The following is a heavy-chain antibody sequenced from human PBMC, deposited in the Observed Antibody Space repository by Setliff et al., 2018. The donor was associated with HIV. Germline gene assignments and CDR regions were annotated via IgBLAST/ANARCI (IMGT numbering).Heavy chain of an antibody. D-gene: IGHD4-17*01. Sequence: LSLTCTVSGGSIRNGLYYWHWIRQPPGKGLEWIGYITYSGRAYYNPSLQRRVTISVDTSKNQVSLRLSSVTAADTAMYYCARGFYGDYYFDYWGQGTLVTVSS. CDR3: ARGFYGDYYFDY. V-gene: IGHV4-30-4*08. CDR1: GGSIRNGLYY. J-gene: IGHJ4*02. CDR2: ITYSGRA.